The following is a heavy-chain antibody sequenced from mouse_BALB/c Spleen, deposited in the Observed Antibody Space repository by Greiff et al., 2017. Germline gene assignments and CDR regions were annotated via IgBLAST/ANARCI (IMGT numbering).Heavy chain of an antibody. D-gene: IGHD4-1*01. J-gene: IGHJ2*01. V-gene: IGHV3-2*02. CDR1: GYSITSDYA. CDR3: ARGLGREGYFDY. CDR2: ISYSGST. Sequence: EVKLQESGPGLVKPSQSLSLTCTVTGYSITSDYAWNWIRQFPGNKLEWMGYISYSGSTSYNPSLKSRISITRDTSKNQFFLQLNSVTTEDTATYYCARGLGREGYFDYWGQGTTLTVSS.